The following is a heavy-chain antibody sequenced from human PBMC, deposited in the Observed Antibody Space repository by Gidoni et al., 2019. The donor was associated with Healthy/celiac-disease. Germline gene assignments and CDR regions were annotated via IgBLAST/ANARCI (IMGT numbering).Heavy chain of an antibody. J-gene: IGHJ4*02. CDR1: GGSISSSSYY. CDR2: IYYSGST. V-gene: IGHV4-39*01. CDR3: ARHKYYDFWSGPLPHYFDY. Sequence: QLQLQESGPGLVKPSETLSLTCTVPGGSISSSSYYWGWIRQPPGKGLEWIGSIYYSGSTYYNPSLKSRVTISVDTSKNQFSLKLSSVTAADTAVYYCARHKYYDFWSGPLPHYFDYWGQGTLVTVSS. D-gene: IGHD3-3*01.